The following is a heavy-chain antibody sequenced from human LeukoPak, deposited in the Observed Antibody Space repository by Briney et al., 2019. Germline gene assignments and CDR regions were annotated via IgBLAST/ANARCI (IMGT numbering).Heavy chain of an antibody. Sequence: SETLSLTCTVSGGSISSYYWSWIRQPAGKGLEWIGRIYTSGSTNYNPSLKSRVTMSVDTSKNQFSLKLSSATAADTAVYYCARDRRGDDYGDYGIDPWGQGTLVTVSS. J-gene: IGHJ5*02. V-gene: IGHV4-4*07. CDR3: ARDRRGDDYGDYGIDP. D-gene: IGHD4-17*01. CDR1: GGSISSYY. CDR2: IYTSGST.